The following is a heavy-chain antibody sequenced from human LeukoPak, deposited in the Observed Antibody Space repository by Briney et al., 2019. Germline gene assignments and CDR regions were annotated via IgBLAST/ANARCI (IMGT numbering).Heavy chain of an antibody. CDR1: GFTFSNYE. Sequence: PGGSLRLSCAASGFTFSNYEMSWVRQAPGKGLEWISYISRSGSAIYYADSVKGRFTISRDNAGNSLYLQMSSLRAEDTAVYYCARDPIFYYESTQSGSFFDYWGQGTLVTVSS. CDR2: ISRSGSAI. CDR3: ARDPIFYYESTQSGSFFDY. J-gene: IGHJ4*02. V-gene: IGHV3-48*03. D-gene: IGHD3-22*01.